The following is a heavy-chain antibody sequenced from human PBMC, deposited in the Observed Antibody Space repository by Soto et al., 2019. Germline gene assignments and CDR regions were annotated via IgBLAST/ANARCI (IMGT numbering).Heavy chain of an antibody. CDR3: ASGIQLWLRRINNGYAG. V-gene: IGHV1-69*12. J-gene: IGHJ4*02. Sequence: QVQLVQSGAEVKKPESSVKVSCKAPGGTFSTYAISWVRQAPGQGLEWMGGIIPMFGTANYAQRFQDRVTITADEPTNTVYMELSRLRSEDTAVYFCASGIQLWLRRINNGYAGWGQGTLVTVSS. CDR1: GGTFSTYA. D-gene: IGHD5-18*01. CDR2: IIPMFGTA.